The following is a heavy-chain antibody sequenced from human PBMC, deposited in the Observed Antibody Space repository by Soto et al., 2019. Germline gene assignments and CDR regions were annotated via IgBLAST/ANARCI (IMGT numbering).Heavy chain of an antibody. CDR2: IVPIVDTS. V-gene: IGHV1-69*12. D-gene: IGHD5-12*01. J-gene: IGHJ4*02. CDR1: GGTFSSYA. CDR3: VRVVAIPGYPDN. Sequence: QVKLVQSGAEVRQPASSVKVSCKTSGGTFSSYAISWVRQPPGQGLEWMGGIVPIVDTSTYAQKFQGRVTITADESTSTAYMELSSLRSDDTAIYYCVRVVAIPGYPDNWGQGTLVTVSS.